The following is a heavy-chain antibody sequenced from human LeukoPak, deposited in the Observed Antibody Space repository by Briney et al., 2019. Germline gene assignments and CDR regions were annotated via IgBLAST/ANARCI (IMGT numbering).Heavy chain of an antibody. Sequence: GGSLRLSCAASGFTFSSYWMHWVRQAPGKGLVWVSRINSDESSTSYADSVKGRFTISRDNAKNTLYLQMNSLRAEDTAVYYCARDISYYYGVDVWGQGTTVTVSS. CDR3: ARDISYYYGVDV. CDR1: GFTFSSYW. J-gene: IGHJ6*02. CDR2: INSDESST. V-gene: IGHV3-74*01.